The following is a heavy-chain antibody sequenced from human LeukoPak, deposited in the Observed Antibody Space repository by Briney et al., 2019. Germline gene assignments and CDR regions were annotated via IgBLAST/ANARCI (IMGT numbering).Heavy chain of an antibody. Sequence: PGGSLRLSCVVSGFTFSSSWMSWVRQAPGKGRECVVNIKQDGSEKYYVDSVKGRFTISRDNAKNSLYLQMNSLRAEDTAVYYCARGSTGAWGQGTTVTVSS. CDR2: IKQDGSEK. J-gene: IGHJ6*02. V-gene: IGHV3-7*05. CDR3: ARGSTGA. CDR1: GFTFSSSW.